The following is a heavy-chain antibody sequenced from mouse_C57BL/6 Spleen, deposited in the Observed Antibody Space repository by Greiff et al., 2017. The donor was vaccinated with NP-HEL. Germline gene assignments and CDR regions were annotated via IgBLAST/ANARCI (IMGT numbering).Heavy chain of an antibody. CDR3: ARGYYDYLYYFDY. CDR1: GYAFSSSW. CDR2: IYPGDGDT. Sequence: VQLQQSGPELVKPGASVKISCKASGYAFSSSWMNWVKQRPGKGLEWIGRIYPGDGDTNYNGKFKGKATLTADKPSSTAYMQLSSLTSEYSAVYFCARGYYDYLYYFDYWGQGTTLTVSS. D-gene: IGHD2-4*01. V-gene: IGHV1-82*01. J-gene: IGHJ2*01.